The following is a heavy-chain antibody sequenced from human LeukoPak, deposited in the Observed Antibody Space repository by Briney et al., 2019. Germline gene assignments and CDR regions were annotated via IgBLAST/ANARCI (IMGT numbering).Heavy chain of an antibody. D-gene: IGHD6-13*01. CDR2: IYHSGNT. Sequence: SETLSLTCAVSGGSISSSNWWSWVRQPPGKGLEWIGFIYHSGNTNKNPSLTTRVTMSVDTSKTQITLRLSSVTAADTAVYYCAREEGIAAAGALEYWGQGILVTVSS. V-gene: IGHV4-4*02. CDR3: AREEGIAAAGALEY. J-gene: IGHJ4*02. CDR1: GGSISSSNW.